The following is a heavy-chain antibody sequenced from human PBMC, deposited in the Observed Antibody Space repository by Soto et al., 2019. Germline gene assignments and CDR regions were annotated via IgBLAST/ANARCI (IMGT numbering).Heavy chain of an antibody. J-gene: IGHJ4*02. Sequence: EVQLVESGGGLVQPGGSLRLSCAASGFSFSNYWIHWVRQAPGKGLVWVSRIKTDGSSTDYAASVKGRFTISRDNAKNTLYLQMNSLTAEDTAVYYCAKREGNTYGLFHWGQGTLVTVS. V-gene: IGHV3-74*01. CDR1: GFSFSNYW. CDR2: IKTDGSST. D-gene: IGHD5-18*01. CDR3: AKREGNTYGLFH.